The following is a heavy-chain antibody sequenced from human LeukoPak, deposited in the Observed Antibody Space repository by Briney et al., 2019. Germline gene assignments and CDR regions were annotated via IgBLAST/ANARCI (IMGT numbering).Heavy chain of an antibody. J-gene: IGHJ6*03. CDR3: ARSHGEQLLPSVDYHLDV. Sequence: GGSLRLSCAASGLTFDNHAMHWVRQRPGKGLEWVSGISWNGAGLVYADSVRGRFTISRDNVKNFLYLQMNSLRIDDMALYYCARSHGEQLLPSVDYHLDVWGKGTMVTVSS. CDR1: GLTFDNHA. D-gene: IGHD6-6*01. V-gene: IGHV3-9*03. CDR2: ISWNGAGL.